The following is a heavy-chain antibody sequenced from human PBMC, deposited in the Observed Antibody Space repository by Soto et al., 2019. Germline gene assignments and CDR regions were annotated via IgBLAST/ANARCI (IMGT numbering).Heavy chain of an antibody. J-gene: IGHJ4*02. D-gene: IGHD1-26*01. Sequence: ASVKVSCKASGYTFTGYYMHWVRQAPGQGLEWMGWINPNSGGTNYAQKFQGWVTMTRDTSISTAYMELGRLRSDDTAVYYCARALWGQWELDYWGPGTLVTVSS. CDR1: GYTFTGYY. CDR3: ARALWGQWELDY. CDR2: INPNSGGT. V-gene: IGHV1-2*04.